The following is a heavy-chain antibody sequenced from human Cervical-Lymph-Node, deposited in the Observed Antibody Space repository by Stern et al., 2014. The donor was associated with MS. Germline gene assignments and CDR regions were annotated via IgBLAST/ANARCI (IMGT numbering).Heavy chain of an antibody. V-gene: IGHV1-46*01. J-gene: IGHJ4*02. CDR2: INPSGDST. Sequence: QLVQSGAEVKKPGASVKISCKAPGYKFTNYYIHWMRQAPGQGPEWMGMINPSGDSTAYAQKFQGRVTMTRDTSTSTVYMELSRLRSEDAAVYYCASGRLGYWGQGTQVTVSS. CDR1: GYKFTNYY. CDR3: ASGRLGY.